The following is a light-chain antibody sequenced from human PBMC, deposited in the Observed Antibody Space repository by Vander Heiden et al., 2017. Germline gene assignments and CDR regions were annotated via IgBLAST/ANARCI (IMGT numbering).Light chain of an antibody. Sequence: ELVMTQFPATLSVSPGERATLSCRASQSVSSNLAWYQQKPGQAPRLLIYGASTRATGIPARFSGSGSGTEFTLTISSLQSVDFAVYYCQQYNNWWTFGQGTKVEIK. V-gene: IGKV3-15*01. J-gene: IGKJ1*01. CDR1: QSVSSN. CDR2: GAS. CDR3: QQYNNWWT.